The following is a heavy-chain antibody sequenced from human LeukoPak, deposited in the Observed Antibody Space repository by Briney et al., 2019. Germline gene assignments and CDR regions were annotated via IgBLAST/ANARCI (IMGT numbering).Heavy chain of an antibody. CDR2: IHNSGST. D-gene: IGHD3-16*01. CDR1: GGSISSGGYS. V-gene: IGHV4-61*08. Sequence: PSETLSLTCTVSGGSISSGGYSWSWIRQPPGKGLEWIGYIHNSGSTMYNPSLKSRLAMSLDTSKNQFSLNLNSVTAADTAVYYCARGIRGAADYWGQGTLVTVSS. J-gene: IGHJ4*02. CDR3: ARGIRGAADY.